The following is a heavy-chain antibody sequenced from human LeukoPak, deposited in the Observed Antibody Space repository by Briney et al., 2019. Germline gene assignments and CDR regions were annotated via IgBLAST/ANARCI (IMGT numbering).Heavy chain of an antibody. D-gene: IGHD3-22*01. Sequence: GGSLRLSCAASGFTSSSYAMSWVRQAPGKGLEWVSAISGSGGSTYYADSVKGRFTISRDNSKNTLYLQMNSLRAEDTAVYYCAKGGGEDSSGYYYFDYWGQGTLVTVSS. CDR1: GFTSSSYA. CDR2: ISGSGGST. J-gene: IGHJ4*02. CDR3: AKGGGEDSSGYYYFDY. V-gene: IGHV3-23*01.